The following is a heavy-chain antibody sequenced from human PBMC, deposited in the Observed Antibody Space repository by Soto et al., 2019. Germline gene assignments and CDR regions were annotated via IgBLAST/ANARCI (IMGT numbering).Heavy chain of an antibody. CDR2: INPNSGGT. V-gene: IGHV1-2*04. CDR1: GYTFTGYY. D-gene: IGHD3-22*01. CDR3: ARDLGADYYDSSGCTWFDP. Sequence: ASVKVSCKASGYTFTGYYLHWVRQAPGQGLEWMGWINPNSGGTNYAQKFQGWVTMTRDTSISTAYMELSRLRSDDTAVYYCARDLGADYYDSSGCTWFDPWGQGTLVTVSS. J-gene: IGHJ5*02.